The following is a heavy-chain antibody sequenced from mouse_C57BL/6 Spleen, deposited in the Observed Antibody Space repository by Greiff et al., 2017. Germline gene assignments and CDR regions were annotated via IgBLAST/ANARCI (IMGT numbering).Heavy chain of an antibody. J-gene: IGHJ2*01. Sequence: EVKLMESGGDLVKPGGSLKLSCAASGFTFSSYGMSWVRQTPDQRLEWVATISSGGSYTYYPDSVKGRFTITRDNAKNTLYLQMSSLKSEDTAVYYCARPQLNYFDYWGQGTTLTVSS. CDR2: ISSGGSYT. CDR3: ARPQLNYFDY. CDR1: GFTFSSYG. V-gene: IGHV5-6*01.